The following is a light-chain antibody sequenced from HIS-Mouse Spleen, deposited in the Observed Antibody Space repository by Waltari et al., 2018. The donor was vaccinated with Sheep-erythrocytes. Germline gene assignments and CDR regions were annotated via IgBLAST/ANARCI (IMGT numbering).Light chain of an antibody. V-gene: IGLV2-23*01. CDR1: SSDVGSYNL. CDR2: EGI. CDR3: CSYAGSFWV. Sequence: QSALTQPASVSGSPGQSITISCTGTSSDVGSYNLVSWYQQHPGKAPKLMIYEGIKRPSGVSNPFSGSKSGNTASLTISGLQAEDEADDYCCSYAGSFWVFGGGTKLTVL. J-gene: IGLJ3*02.